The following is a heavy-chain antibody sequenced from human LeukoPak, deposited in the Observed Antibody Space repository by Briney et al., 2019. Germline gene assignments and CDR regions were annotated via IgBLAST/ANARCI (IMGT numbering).Heavy chain of an antibody. J-gene: IGHJ4*02. V-gene: IGHV4-31*03. Sequence: SETLSLTCTVSGGSISSGGYYWSWIRQHPGKGLEWIGYNYYSGSTYYNPSLRSRVTISVDTSKNQFSLKLSSVTAADTAVYYCSSDCGRCSSAARAFDYWGQGTLVTVSS. CDR3: SSDCGRCSSAARAFDY. CDR2: NYYSGST. CDR1: GGSISSGGYY. D-gene: IGHD6-25*01.